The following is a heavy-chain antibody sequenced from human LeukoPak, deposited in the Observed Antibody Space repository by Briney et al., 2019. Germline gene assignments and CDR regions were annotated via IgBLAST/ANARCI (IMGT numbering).Heavy chain of an antibody. D-gene: IGHD3-22*01. V-gene: IGHV3-74*01. CDR3: SYDTTGPEDY. CDR2: INEYGTTT. CDR1: GFTFSRYW. J-gene: IGHJ4*02. Sequence: TGGSLRLSCAASGFTFSRYWMHWVRQAPGKGLVWVSRINEYGTTTNYADSVKGRFTISRDNAKNTLYLQMNSLRAEDTAVYYCSYDTTGPEDYWGREPWSPSPQ.